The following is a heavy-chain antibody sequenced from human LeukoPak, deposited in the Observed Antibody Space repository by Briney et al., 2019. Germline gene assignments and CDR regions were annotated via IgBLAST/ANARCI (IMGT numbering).Heavy chain of an antibody. D-gene: IGHD1-1*01. CDR2: ISSSGSTA. V-gene: IGHV3-48*03. CDR1: GFIFSNYE. Sequence: GGSLRLSCAASGFIFSNYEMNWVRQAPGKGLEWVAFISSSGSTAYYADSVKGRFTISRDNAKNSLYLQMNSLRAEDTALYYCARDERWGQGTLVTVSS. CDR3: ARDER. J-gene: IGHJ4*02.